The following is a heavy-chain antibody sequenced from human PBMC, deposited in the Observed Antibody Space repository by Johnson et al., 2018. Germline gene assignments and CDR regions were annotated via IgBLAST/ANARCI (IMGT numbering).Heavy chain of an antibody. Sequence: VQLQESGGGVVQPGTSLRLSCAASGFTFSNFAMSWVRQTPGKGLEWVSCISSGNDYIRYADSVKGRFIISRDNAKNSLYLEMNSLPAEDTAVYYCAREWQRTWYFDLWGRGTRVTVSS. CDR2: ISSGNDYI. V-gene: IGHV3-21*01. CDR3: AREWQRTWYFDL. D-gene: IGHD6-25*01. CDR1: GFTFSNFA. J-gene: IGHJ2*01.